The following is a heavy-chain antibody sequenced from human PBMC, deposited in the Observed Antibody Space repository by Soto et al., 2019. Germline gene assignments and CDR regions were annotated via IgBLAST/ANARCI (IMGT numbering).Heavy chain of an antibody. V-gene: IGHV4-34*01. CDR2: INHSGST. J-gene: IGHJ5*02. CDR1: GGSFSGYY. D-gene: IGHD6-13*01. Sequence: PSETLSLTCAVYGGSFSGYYWSWIRQPPGKGLEWIGEINHSGSTNYNPSLKSRVTISVDTSKNQFSLKLSSVTAADTAVYYCARRGAAAAGMGPNWFDPWGQGTLVTVSS. CDR3: ARRGAAAAGMGPNWFDP.